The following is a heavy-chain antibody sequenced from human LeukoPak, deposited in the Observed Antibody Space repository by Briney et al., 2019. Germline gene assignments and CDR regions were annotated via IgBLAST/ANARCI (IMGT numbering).Heavy chain of an antibody. D-gene: IGHD3-9*01. J-gene: IGHJ6*02. CDR3: ARWVRYFDWLRFSVLDV. V-gene: IGHV5-51*01. Sequence: GESLKISCKGSGYSFTSYWIGWVRQMPGKGLEWMGIIYPGDSDTRYSPSFQGQVTISADKSISTAYLQWSSLKASDTAMYYCARWVRYFDWLRFSVLDVWGQGTTVTVSS. CDR2: IYPGDSDT. CDR1: GYSFTSYW.